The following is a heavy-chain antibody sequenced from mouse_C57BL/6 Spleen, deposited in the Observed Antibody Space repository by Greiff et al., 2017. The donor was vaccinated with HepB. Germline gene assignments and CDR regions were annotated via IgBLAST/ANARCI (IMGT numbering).Heavy chain of an antibody. Sequence: VQLQQPGAELVRPGSSVKLSCKASGYTFTSYWIHWVKQRPIQGLEWIGNIDPSDSETHYNQKFKDKATLTVDKSSSTAYMQLSSLTSEDSAVYYCARQLRLRGYYAMDYWGQGTSVTVSS. V-gene: IGHV1-52*01. CDR3: ARQLRLRGYYAMDY. D-gene: IGHD3-2*02. J-gene: IGHJ4*01. CDR1: GYTFTSYW. CDR2: IDPSDSET.